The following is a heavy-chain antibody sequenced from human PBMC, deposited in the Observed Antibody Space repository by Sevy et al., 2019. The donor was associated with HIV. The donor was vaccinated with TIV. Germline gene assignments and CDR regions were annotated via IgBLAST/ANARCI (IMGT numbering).Heavy chain of an antibody. CDR3: ARGPPDGSYDYFDY. D-gene: IGHD1-26*01. Sequence: GGSLRLSCAASGFTFSSYSMNWVRQAPGKGLEWVSSISGSSNYIYYAESLKGRFIISRDNAKNTLYLQMNSLRADDTDVYYCARGPPDGSYDYFDYWGQGTLITVSS. CDR1: GFTFSSYS. J-gene: IGHJ4*02. CDR2: ISGSSNYI. V-gene: IGHV3-21*06.